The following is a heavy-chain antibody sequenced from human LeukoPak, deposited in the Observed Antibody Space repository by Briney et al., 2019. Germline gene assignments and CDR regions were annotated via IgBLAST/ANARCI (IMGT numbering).Heavy chain of an antibody. J-gene: IGHJ3*02. Sequence: GGSLRLSFATSGFTFTTFWMNWVRPAPGKGLEWVSSISSSSSYIYYADSVKGRFTISRDNAKNSLYLQMNSLRAEDTAVYYCARDKAIAGNASDIWGQGTMVTVSS. D-gene: IGHD2-15*01. CDR2: ISSSSSYI. CDR3: ARDKAIAGNASDI. V-gene: IGHV3-21*01. CDR1: GFTFTTFW.